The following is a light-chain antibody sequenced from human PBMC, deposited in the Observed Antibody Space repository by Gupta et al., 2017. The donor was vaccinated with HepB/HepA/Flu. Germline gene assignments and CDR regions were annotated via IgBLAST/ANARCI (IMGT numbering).Light chain of an antibody. Sequence: QSVLIQPPSASGSPGLRLTISCSGRSSNIGNDNVYWYQQLPETAPKLLIYKNYQRPSGVSDRFSGSKSGTSASLAISGLRSEDEADYYCVGWDGSLSGYVFGTGTKVTVL. J-gene: IGLJ1*01. V-gene: IGLV1-47*01. CDR1: SSNIGNDN. CDR2: KNY. CDR3: VGWDGSLSGYV.